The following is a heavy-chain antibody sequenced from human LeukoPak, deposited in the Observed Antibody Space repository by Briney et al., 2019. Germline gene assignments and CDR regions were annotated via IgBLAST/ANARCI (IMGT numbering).Heavy chain of an antibody. Sequence: GGSLRLSCAASGFTFNSYSMHWVRQAPGKGLEWVSAISGSGGSTYYADSVKGRFTISRDNSKNTLYLQMNSLRAEDTAVYYCARDGAWLRFDDWGQGILVTVSS. D-gene: IGHD5-12*01. CDR2: ISGSGGST. J-gene: IGHJ4*02. V-gene: IGHV3-23*01. CDR3: ARDGAWLRFDD. CDR1: GFTFNSYS.